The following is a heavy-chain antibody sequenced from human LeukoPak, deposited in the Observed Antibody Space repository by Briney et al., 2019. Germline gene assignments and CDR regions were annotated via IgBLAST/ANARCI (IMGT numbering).Heavy chain of an antibody. CDR1: GFTFDDYG. CDR2: INWNGGST. Sequence: GGSLRLSCAASGFTFDDYGMSWVRQAPGKGLEWVSGINWNGGSTGYADSVKGRFTISRDNAKNSLYLQMNSLRAEDTALYYCARVHPRTLKRYVDVWGKGTTVTVSS. V-gene: IGHV3-20*04. CDR3: ARVHPRTLKRYVDV. J-gene: IGHJ6*03.